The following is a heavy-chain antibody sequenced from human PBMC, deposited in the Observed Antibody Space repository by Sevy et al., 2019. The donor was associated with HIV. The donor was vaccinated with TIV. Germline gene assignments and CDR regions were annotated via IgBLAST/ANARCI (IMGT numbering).Heavy chain of an antibody. CDR2: INWNGGST. CDR3: ARDPPSYYDYQTGYQDH. D-gene: IGHD3-3*01. Sequence: GGSLRLSCAASGFTFEDYGMSWVRQVPGKGPEWVSGINWNGGSTSYADSVRGRFTFSRDNAKNSLFLQMKGLRADDTAFYYCARDPPSYYDYQTGYQDHWGQGTRVTVSS. J-gene: IGHJ4*01. CDR1: GFTFEDYG. V-gene: IGHV3-20*04.